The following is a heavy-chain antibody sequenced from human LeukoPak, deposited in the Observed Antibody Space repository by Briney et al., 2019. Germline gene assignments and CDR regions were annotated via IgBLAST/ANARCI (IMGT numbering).Heavy chain of an antibody. J-gene: IGHJ6*02. CDR3: ANTIVRGVASMDV. CDR1: GFTFSSCA. Sequence: GGSLRLSCAASGFTFSSCAMSWVRQAAGKGLEWVSAISGSGGSTYYADAVKGRFIISRDNSRNTLYLQMHSLGAEDTAVYYCANTIVRGVASMDVWGQGTTVTVSS. D-gene: IGHD3-10*01. V-gene: IGHV3-23*01. CDR2: ISGSGGST.